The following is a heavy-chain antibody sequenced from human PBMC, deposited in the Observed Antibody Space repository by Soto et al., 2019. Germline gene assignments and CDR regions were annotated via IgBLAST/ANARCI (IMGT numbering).Heavy chain of an antibody. CDR3: ARPVEMATISRSYLFY. CDR2: IIPIFGTA. V-gene: IGHV1-69*13. Sequence: ASVKVSCKASGGTFSNYAINCVRQAPGQGLEWMGGIIPIFGTANYAQKFQGRVTITADESTSTAYLDLSSLRSEDTAVYYCARPVEMATISRSYLFYWGQGTLVTVSS. J-gene: IGHJ4*02. D-gene: IGHD5-12*01. CDR1: GGTFSNYA.